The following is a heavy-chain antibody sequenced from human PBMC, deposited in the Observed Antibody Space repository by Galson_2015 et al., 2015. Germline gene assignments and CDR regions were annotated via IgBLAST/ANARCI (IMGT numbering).Heavy chain of an antibody. J-gene: IGHJ4*02. CDR2: IYPGDSDT. CDR3: ARQGAYSDSSGYFGVVFFDY. V-gene: IGHV5-51*01. CDR1: GYSFPSHW. Sequence: QSGAEVKKPGESLKISCRGSGYSFPSHWIGWVRQMPGKGLEWMGNIYPGDSDTRYSPSFRGQVTISADKSISTAYLQWSSLKASDTAMYYCARQGAYSDSSGYFGVVFFDYWGQGTLVTVSS. D-gene: IGHD3-22*01.